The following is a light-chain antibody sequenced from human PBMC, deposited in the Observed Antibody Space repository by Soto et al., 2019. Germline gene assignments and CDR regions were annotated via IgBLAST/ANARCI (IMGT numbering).Light chain of an antibody. CDR3: QQYNNRPRT. CDR1: QSVSSD. CDR2: GAS. J-gene: IGKJ1*01. V-gene: IGKV3-15*01. Sequence: EIVMTQSPATLSVSPGDRATLSCRASQSVSSDLAWYQQRPGQAPRLLIYGASTRGTGVPARFGGRGSGTDFTLTISSLQSEDFAVYYCQQYNNRPRTFGPGTKVEFK.